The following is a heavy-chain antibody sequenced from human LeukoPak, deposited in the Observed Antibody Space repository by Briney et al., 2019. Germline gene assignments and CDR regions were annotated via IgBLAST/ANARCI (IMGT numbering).Heavy chain of an antibody. CDR1: RYSFTSYW. Sequence: GASLKISCQGSRYSFTSYWIGWVRPMPGKGLEWMGIIYPGDSDTRYSPSFQGQVTISADKSISTAYLQWSSLKASDTAMYYCAMIYGSGSIDAFDIWGQGTMVTVSS. CDR3: AMIYGSGSIDAFDI. V-gene: IGHV5-51*01. D-gene: IGHD3-10*01. J-gene: IGHJ3*02. CDR2: IYPGDSDT.